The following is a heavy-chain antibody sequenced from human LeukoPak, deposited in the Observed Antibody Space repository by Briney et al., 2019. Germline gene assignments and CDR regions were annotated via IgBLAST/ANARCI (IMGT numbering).Heavy chain of an antibody. J-gene: IGHJ5*02. Sequence: GGSLRLSCAGSGFSFSRHTMNWVRQAPGKGLEWVSSISGSSTNINYADSVKGRFTISRDNAKNSLYLQMNSLRAEDTAVYYCARDTSPTYYDSWRKNWFDPWGQGTLVTVSS. V-gene: IGHV3-21*01. CDR3: ARDTSPTYYDSWRKNWFDP. D-gene: IGHD3-3*01. CDR1: GFSFSRHT. CDR2: ISGSSTNI.